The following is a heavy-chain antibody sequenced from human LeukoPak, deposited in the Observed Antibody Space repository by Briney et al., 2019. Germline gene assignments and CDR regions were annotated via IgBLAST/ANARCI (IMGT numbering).Heavy chain of an antibody. J-gene: IGHJ4*02. CDR2: ISGGGTTT. CDR3: AKMSGNSVLFPFDY. CDR1: GFSFSTYA. V-gene: IGHV3-23*01. D-gene: IGHD4-23*01. Sequence: GGSLRLSCAASGFSFSTYAMSWVRQAPGKGLEWVSTISGGGTTTDYADSVKGRFTISRDNSKNTVYLQMNSLRAEDTAVYYCAKMSGNSVLFPFDYWGQGTLVTVSS.